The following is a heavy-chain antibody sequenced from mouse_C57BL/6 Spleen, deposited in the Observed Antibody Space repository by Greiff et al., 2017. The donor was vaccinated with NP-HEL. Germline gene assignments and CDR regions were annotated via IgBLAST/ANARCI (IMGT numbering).Heavy chain of an antibody. CDR2: INPSTGGT. CDR1: GYSFTGYY. Sequence: VQLQQSGPELVKPGASVKITCKASGYSFTGYYMNWVKQSPEKSLEWIGEINPSTGGTTYNQKFKAKATLTVDKSSSTAYMQLKSLTSEDSAVYYCASRPYYVYAMDYWGQGTSVTVSS. D-gene: IGHD1-1*01. J-gene: IGHJ4*01. CDR3: ASRPYYVYAMDY. V-gene: IGHV1-42*01.